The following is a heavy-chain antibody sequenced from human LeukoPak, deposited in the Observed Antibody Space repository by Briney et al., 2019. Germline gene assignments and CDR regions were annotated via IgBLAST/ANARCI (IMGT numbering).Heavy chain of an antibody. J-gene: IGHJ4*02. V-gene: IGHV4-4*07. CDR2: IYSSGST. CDR1: SGSISSYF. D-gene: IGHD2-2*01. Sequence: PSETLSLTCTVSSGSISSYFWTWIRQPAGKGLEWIGRIYSSGSTNYNPSLKSRVIISVDKSKNRLSLKLSSVTAADTAVYYCAREDSAAYCSSTNCYGFDYWGQGTLVTVSS. CDR3: AREDSAAYCSSTNCYGFDY.